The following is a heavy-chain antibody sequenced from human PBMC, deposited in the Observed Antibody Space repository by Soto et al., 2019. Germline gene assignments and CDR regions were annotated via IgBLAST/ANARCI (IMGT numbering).Heavy chain of an antibody. Sequence: EVQLLESGGGLAQPGGSLRLSCAASGFTFSSYAMSWVRQAPGKGLEWVPAISGSGVSTYYADSVKGRFTISRDNSKNTQYLQMNSLRAEDTAVYYCAKSPGMYYYDSSGYYHYDYWGQGTLVTVSS. V-gene: IGHV3-23*01. D-gene: IGHD3-22*01. CDR3: AKSPGMYYYDSSGYYHYDY. CDR1: GFTFSSYA. CDR2: ISGSGVST. J-gene: IGHJ4*02.